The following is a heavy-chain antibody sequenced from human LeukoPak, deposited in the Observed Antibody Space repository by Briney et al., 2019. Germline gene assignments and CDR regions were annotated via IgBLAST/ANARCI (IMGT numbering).Heavy chain of an antibody. CDR2: IRYDGSNK. J-gene: IGHJ5*02. V-gene: IGHV3-30*02. CDR1: GFTFSSYG. D-gene: IGHD3-9*01. CDR3: AKDRVGDILTANWFDP. Sequence: GGSLRLSCAASGFTFSSYGMHWVRQAPGKGLEWVAFIRYDGSNKYYADSVKGRFTISRDNSKNTLYLQMNSLRAEDTAVYYCAKDRVGDILTANWFDPWGQGTLVTVSS.